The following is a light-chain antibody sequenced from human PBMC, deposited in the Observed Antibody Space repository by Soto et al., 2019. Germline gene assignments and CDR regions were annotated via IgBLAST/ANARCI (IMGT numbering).Light chain of an antibody. CDR3: QQRSNWPPFT. J-gene: IGKJ3*01. CDR2: DAS. CDR1: RSVSRY. V-gene: IGKV3-11*01. Sequence: EIVLTQSPATLSLSPGERATLSCRSSRSVSRYLAWYQQKPGQAPRLLIFDASNRATGIPARFSGSWSGTEFTLTISSLEPEDFAVPYCQQRSNWPPFTFGPGTKVDIK.